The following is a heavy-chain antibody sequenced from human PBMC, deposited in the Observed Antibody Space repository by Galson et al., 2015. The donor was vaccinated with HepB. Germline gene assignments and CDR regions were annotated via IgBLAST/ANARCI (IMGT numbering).Heavy chain of an antibody. J-gene: IGHJ4*02. CDR3: ATAWRPLGY. D-gene: IGHD5-24*01. CDR2: IKSKRDDGTT. CDR1: GFTFSNAW. V-gene: IGHV3-15*01. Sequence: SLRLSCAASGFTFSNAWMSWVRQAPGKGLEWVGRIKSKRDDGTTENAAFVKGRFTISRDDSKSTLYLQMNSLKTEDTAVYYCATAWRPLGYWGQGTLVTVSP.